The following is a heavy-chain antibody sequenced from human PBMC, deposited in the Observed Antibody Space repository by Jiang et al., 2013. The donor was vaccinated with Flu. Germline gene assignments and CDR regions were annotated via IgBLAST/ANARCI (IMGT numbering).Heavy chain of an antibody. Sequence: SGSELKKPGASVKVSCKASGYTFTSYAMNWVRQAPGQGLEWMGWINTNTGNPTYAQGFTGRFVFSLDTSVSTAYLQISSLKAEDTAVYYCARSSSSPRDYYYYGMDVWGQGTTVTVSS. CDR2: INTNTGNP. CDR3: ARSSSSPRDYYYYGMDV. J-gene: IGHJ6*02. D-gene: IGHD6-6*01. V-gene: IGHV7-4-1*02. CDR1: GYTFTSYA.